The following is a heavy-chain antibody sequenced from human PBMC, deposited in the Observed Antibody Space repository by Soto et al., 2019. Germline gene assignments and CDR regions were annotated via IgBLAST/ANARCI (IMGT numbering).Heavy chain of an antibody. J-gene: IGHJ6*02. Sequence: QVQLVQSGAEVKKPGASVKVSCKASGYTFTSYGISWVRQAPGQGLEWMGWISAYNGNTNYAQKLQGRVTMTTDTSTSTAYMELRSLRSDDTAVYSCARASGYDSSGYYYGGGMDVWGQGTTVTVSS. V-gene: IGHV1-18*01. CDR2: ISAYNGNT. CDR1: GYTFTSYG. D-gene: IGHD3-22*01. CDR3: ARASGYDSSGYYYGGGMDV.